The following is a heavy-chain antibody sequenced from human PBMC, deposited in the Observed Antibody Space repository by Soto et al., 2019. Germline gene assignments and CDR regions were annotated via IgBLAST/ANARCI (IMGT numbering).Heavy chain of an antibody. D-gene: IGHD2-15*01. Sequence: QVQLVQSGAEVKKPGSSVKVSCKASGVTFSSYAISWVRQAPGQGLEWMGGIIPIFGTANYAQKFQGRVTITADKSTSTAYMELSSLRSEDTAVYYCARDGYCSGGSCYSYYYGMDVWGQGTTVTVSS. J-gene: IGHJ6*02. CDR3: ARDGYCSGGSCYSYYYGMDV. V-gene: IGHV1-69*06. CDR1: GVTFSSYA. CDR2: IIPIFGTA.